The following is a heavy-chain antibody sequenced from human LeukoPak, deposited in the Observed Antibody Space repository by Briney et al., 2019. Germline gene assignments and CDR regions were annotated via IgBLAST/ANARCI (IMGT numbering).Heavy chain of an antibody. CDR2: IIPIFGTA. CDR3: ARVYHPYSSSWEGTYYFDY. D-gene: IGHD6-13*01. J-gene: IGHJ4*02. CDR1: GGTFSSYA. Sequence: SVKVSCKASGGTFSSYAISWVRQAPGQGLEWMGGIIPIFGTANYAQKFQGRVTITADKSTSTAYMELSSLRSEDTAVYYCARVYHPYSSSWEGTYYFDYWGQGTLVTVSS. V-gene: IGHV1-69*06.